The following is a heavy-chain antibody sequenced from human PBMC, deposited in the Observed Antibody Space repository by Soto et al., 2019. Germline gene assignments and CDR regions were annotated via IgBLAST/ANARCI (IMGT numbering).Heavy chain of an antibody. J-gene: IGHJ4*02. Sequence: ASVKVSCKPSGYTLTDLYIHWVRQAPGLGLEWMGWIDPNSGGSRKTQKFQGSLTMTRDTSTSTVYMELSSLRSDDTAVYYCARDNYGSLDFWGQGTLVTVSS. CDR2: IDPNSGGS. D-gene: IGHD2-15*01. V-gene: IGHV1-2*02. CDR1: GYTLTDLY. CDR3: ARDNYGSLDF.